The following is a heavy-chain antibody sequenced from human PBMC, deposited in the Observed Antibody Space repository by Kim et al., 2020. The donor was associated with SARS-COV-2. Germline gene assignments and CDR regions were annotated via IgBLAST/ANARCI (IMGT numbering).Heavy chain of an antibody. J-gene: IGHJ5*02. D-gene: IGHD3-10*01. CDR3: ARGPFGRYYANWFDP. V-gene: IGHV4-34*01. Sequence: PSIKSRVTISVDTSKNQFSLKLSSVTAADTAVYYCARGPFGRYYANWFDPWGQGTLVTVSS.